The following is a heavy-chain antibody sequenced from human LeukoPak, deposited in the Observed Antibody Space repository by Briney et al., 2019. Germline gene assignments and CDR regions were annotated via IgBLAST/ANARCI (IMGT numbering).Heavy chain of an antibody. V-gene: IGHV4-31*03. J-gene: IGHJ4*02. CDR1: GGSISSGGYY. Sequence: PSQTLSLTCTVSGGSISSGGYYWSWTRQHPGKGLEWIGYIYYSGSTYYNPSLKSRVTISVDTSENQFSLKLTSVTAADTAVYYCARSPGYYFDYWGQGTLVTVSS. CDR2: IYYSGST. CDR3: ARSPGYYFDY. D-gene: IGHD3-10*01.